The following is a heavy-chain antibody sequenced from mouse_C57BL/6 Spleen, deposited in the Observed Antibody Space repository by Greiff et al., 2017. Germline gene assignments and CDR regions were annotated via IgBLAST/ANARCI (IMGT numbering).Heavy chain of an antibody. D-gene: IGHD1-1*01. CDR1: GYTFTSYW. CDR3: ARIYGKGNWYFDV. J-gene: IGHJ1*03. V-gene: IGHV1-64*01. CDR2: IHPNSGST. Sequence: QVQLQQPGAELVKPGASVKLSCKASGYTFTSYWMHWVKQRPGQGLEWIGMIHPNSGSTNYNENFKSKATLTVDKSSRPAYMQLSSLTAEASAVYYCARIYGKGNWYFDVWGTGTTVTVSS.